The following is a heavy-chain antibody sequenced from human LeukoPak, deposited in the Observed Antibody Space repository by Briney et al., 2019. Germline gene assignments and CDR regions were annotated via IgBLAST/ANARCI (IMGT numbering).Heavy chain of an antibody. Sequence: GGSLSLSCAASGFIFSNAWMNWVRQAQGKGLEWVGRIKSKTDGGTPDYAAPVKGRFTISRDDSKNTLYLQKNSLKTEDTAVYYCTTGHYYDSSGFYFWGQGTLVTVSS. CDR3: TTGHYYDSSGFYF. V-gene: IGHV3-15*07. CDR2: IKSKTDGGTP. D-gene: IGHD3-22*01. CDR1: GFIFSNAW. J-gene: IGHJ4*02.